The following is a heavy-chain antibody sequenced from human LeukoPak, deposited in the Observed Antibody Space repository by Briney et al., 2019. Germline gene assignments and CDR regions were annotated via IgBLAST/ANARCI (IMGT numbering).Heavy chain of an antibody. Sequence: SEPLSHTCIGPGGSISSYFWSWIRQPPGKGLEWIGYIYYSGCTNHNPSLKSRVTISVDTSKHQFSLKLSSVTAADTAVYDCARDLSHCSSTSCYDYWLQGTLVTVPS. CDR2: IYYSGCT. V-gene: IGHV4-59*01. CDR1: GGSISSYF. J-gene: IGHJ4*02. CDR3: ARDLSHCSSTSCYDY. D-gene: IGHD2-2*01.